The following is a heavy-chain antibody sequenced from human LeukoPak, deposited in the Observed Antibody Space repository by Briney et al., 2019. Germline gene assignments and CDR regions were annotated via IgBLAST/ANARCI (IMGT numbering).Heavy chain of an antibody. CDR1: GFTFSNAW. J-gene: IGHJ4*02. D-gene: IGHD4-17*01. Sequence: GGSLRLSCAASGFTFSNAWMSWVRQAPGKGLEWVGRIKSKTDGGTTDYAAPVKGRFTISRDDSKNTLYLQMNSLKPEDTAVYYCTTYPIGTVTFDYWGQGTLVTVSS. V-gene: IGHV3-15*01. CDR2: IKSKTDGGTT. CDR3: TTYPIGTVTFDY.